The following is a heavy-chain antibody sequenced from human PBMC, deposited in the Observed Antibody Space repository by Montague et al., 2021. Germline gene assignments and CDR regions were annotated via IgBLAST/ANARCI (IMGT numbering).Heavy chain of an antibody. CDR2: IFHTGST. CDR3: TRGEVAVTGIDY. Sequence: SETLSLTCAVYGGSLSGYIWNWIRQPPGRDLEWIGPIFHTGSTSYNPSLKSRVTMSVDTSENHVSLRLSSVTAADTAVYYCTRGEVAVTGIDYWGQGALVTVSS. J-gene: IGHJ4*02. CDR1: GGSLSGYI. V-gene: IGHV4-34*01. D-gene: IGHD6-19*01.